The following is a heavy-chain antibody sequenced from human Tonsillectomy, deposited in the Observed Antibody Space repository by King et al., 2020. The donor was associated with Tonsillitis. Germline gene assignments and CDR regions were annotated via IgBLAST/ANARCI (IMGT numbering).Heavy chain of an antibody. J-gene: IGHJ4*02. CDR2: INHSGST. D-gene: IGHD3-22*01. CDR3: ARGWYDSSGYDLDY. CDR1: GGSFSGYY. V-gene: IGHV4-34*01. Sequence: HVQLQQWGAGLLKPSETLSLTCAVYGGSFSGYYWAWIRQPPGKGLEWMGEINHSGSTNYNPSLKSRVTISVDTSKNQFSLKLSSVTAADTAVYYCARGWYDSSGYDLDYWGQGTLVTVSS.